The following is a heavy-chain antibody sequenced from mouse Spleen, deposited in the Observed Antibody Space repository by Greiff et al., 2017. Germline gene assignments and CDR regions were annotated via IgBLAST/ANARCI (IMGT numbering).Heavy chain of an antibody. CDR2: ISYSGST. CDR1: GYSITSDY. D-gene: IGHD1-1*01. J-gene: IGHJ1*01. CDR3: ARYPYYYGSSAYWYFDV. Sequence: DVQLQESGPGLAKPSQTLSLTCSVTGYSITSDYWNWIRKFPGNKLEYMGYISYSGSTYYNPSLKSRISITRDTSKNQYYLQLNSVTTEDTATYYCARYPYYYGSSAYWYFDVWGAGTTVTVSS. V-gene: IGHV3-8*01.